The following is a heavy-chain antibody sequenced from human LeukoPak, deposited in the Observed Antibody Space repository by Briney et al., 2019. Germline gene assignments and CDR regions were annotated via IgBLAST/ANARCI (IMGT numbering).Heavy chain of an antibody. D-gene: IGHD5-24*01. J-gene: IGHJ4*02. CDR1: GFTFSSYA. Sequence: PGGSLRLSCAASGFTFSSYAMHWVRQAPGKGLEYVSAISSNGGSTYYANSVKGRFTISRDNSKNTLYLQMGSLRAEDMAVYYCARGDGYNIPLDYWGQGTLVTVSS. CDR2: ISSNGGST. V-gene: IGHV3-64*01. CDR3: ARGDGYNIPLDY.